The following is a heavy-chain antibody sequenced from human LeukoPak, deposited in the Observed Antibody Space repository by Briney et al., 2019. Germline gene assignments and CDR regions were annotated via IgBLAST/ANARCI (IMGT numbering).Heavy chain of an antibody. CDR2: IASDGSST. Sequence: PGRSLRLSCAASGFTFSSYWMNWVRQAPGKGLVWVSRIASDGSSTTYADPVKGRFSISRDNAKNTLYLQMNSLRVEDTAVYYCARGRPHGNDYWGQGTLVTVSS. J-gene: IGHJ4*02. CDR1: GFTFSSYW. V-gene: IGHV3-74*01. CDR3: ARGRPHGNDY. D-gene: IGHD4-23*01.